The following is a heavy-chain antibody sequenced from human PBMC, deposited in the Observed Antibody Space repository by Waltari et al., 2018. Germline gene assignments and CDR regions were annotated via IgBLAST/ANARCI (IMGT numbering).Heavy chain of an antibody. V-gene: IGHV3-21*01. J-gene: IGHJ4*02. Sequence: EVQLVESGGGLVKPGGSLRLSCAASGFTFSSYSMNWVRQAPGKGLEWVSSISSSSSYIYYADSVKGRFTISRDNAKNSLYLQMNSLRAEDTAVYYCASDPLSSSHLGYWGQGTLVTVSS. CDR1: GFTFSSYS. D-gene: IGHD6-6*01. CDR3: ASDPLSSSHLGY. CDR2: ISSSSSYI.